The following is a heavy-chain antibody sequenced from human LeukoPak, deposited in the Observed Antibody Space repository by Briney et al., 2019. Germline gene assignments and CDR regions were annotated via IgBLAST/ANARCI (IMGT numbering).Heavy chain of an antibody. Sequence: GGSLRLSCAASGFTFSSYGMHWVRQAPGKGLEWVAFIRYDGSNKYYADSVKGRFTISRDNSKNTLYLQMNSLRAEDTAVYYCAIPTKYSSSHYYFDYWGQGTLVTVSS. CDR1: GFTFSSYG. D-gene: IGHD6-13*01. CDR2: IRYDGSNK. V-gene: IGHV3-30*02. CDR3: AIPTKYSSSHYYFDY. J-gene: IGHJ4*02.